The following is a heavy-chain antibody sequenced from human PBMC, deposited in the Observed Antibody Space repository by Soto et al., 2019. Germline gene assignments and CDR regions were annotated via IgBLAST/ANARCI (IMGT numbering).Heavy chain of an antibody. V-gene: IGHV4-59*08. CDR1: GGTIISSY. D-gene: IGHD4-17*01. CDR2: NYYSGST. J-gene: IGHJ4*02. CDR3: ARRYGQGFDF. Sequence: PSETLTLTCTFYGGTIISSYWSWIRPPPGEGLERIVENYYSGSTNYIPCLTSRVTISVDTSKIESSLNLISVTAADTAVYYCARRYGQGFDFWGQGTLVTVSS.